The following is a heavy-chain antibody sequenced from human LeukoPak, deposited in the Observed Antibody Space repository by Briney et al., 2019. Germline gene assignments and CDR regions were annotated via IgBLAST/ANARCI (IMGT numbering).Heavy chain of an antibody. D-gene: IGHD5-18*01. J-gene: IGHJ4*02. CDR1: GFTFSDYY. Sequence: GGSLRLSCAASGFTFSDYYMSWIRQAPGKGLEWVSYISSSGSTIYYADSVKGRFTISRDNAKNSLYLQMNSLRAEDTALYYCARDQTLGGYSYGADYWGQGTLVTVSS. CDR3: ARDQTLGGYSYGADY. V-gene: IGHV3-11*01. CDR2: ISSSGSTI.